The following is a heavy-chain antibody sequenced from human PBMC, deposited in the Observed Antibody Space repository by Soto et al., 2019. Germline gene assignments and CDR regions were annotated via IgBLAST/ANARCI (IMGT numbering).Heavy chain of an antibody. CDR2: IIPIFGTA. Sequence: QVQLVQSGAEVKKPGSSVKVSCKASGGTFSSYAISWVRQAPGQGLEWMGGIIPIFGTADYAQKFQGRVTITADESTSTAYVELSSLRSEDTAGYYCASHSGSSPEGRYYYGMDVWGHGTTVTVSS. J-gene: IGHJ6*02. CDR1: GGTFSSYA. D-gene: IGHD1-26*01. CDR3: ASHSGSSPEGRYYYGMDV. V-gene: IGHV1-69*12.